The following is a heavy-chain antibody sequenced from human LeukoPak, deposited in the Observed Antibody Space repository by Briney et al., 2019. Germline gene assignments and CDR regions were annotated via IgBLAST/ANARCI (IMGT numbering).Heavy chain of an antibody. CDR1: GFTFSSYG. CDR2: ISYDGSNK. Sequence: GGSLRLSCAASGFTFSSYGMHWVRQAPGKGLEWVAVISYDGSNKYYADSVKGRFTISRDNAKNSLYLQMNSLRAEDTALYYCARDGPGYYYYYMDVWGKGTTVTVSS. J-gene: IGHJ6*03. CDR3: ARDGPGYYYYYMDV. V-gene: IGHV3-30*03.